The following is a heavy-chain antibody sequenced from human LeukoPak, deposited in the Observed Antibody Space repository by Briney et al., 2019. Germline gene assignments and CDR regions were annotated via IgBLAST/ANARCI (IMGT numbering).Heavy chain of an antibody. Sequence: GGSLRLSCAASGFIFSQYSINWVRQAPGKGLEWVSHIRSTGDTFYADSVKGRFTISRDNARNSLHLQMNSLRAEDTAMYYCARDAGNSGYGCDLWGQGTLVTVSS. CDR2: IRSTGDT. V-gene: IGHV3-48*01. D-gene: IGHD5-12*01. CDR1: GFIFSQYS. CDR3: ARDAGNSGYGCDL. J-gene: IGHJ5*02.